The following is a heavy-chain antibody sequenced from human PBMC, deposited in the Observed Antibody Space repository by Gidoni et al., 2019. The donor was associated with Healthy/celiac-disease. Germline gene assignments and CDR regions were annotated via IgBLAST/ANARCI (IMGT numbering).Heavy chain of an antibody. D-gene: IGHD3-3*01. CDR3: ARDPGSVFGVVRYYFDY. V-gene: IGHV1-46*01. CDR1: GYTFTSYY. Sequence: QVQLVQSGAEVKKPGASVKVSCKASGYTFTSYYMHWVRQAPGQGLEWMGIINPSGGSTSYAQKFQGRVTMTRDTSTSTVYMELSSLRSEDTAVYYCARDPGSVFGVVRYYFDYWGQGTLVTVSS. J-gene: IGHJ4*02. CDR2: INPSGGST.